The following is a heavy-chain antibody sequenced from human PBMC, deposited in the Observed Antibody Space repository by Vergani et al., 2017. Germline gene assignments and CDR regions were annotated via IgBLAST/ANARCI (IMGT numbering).Heavy chain of an antibody. J-gene: IGHJ4*02. CDR1: GYTFTSYA. D-gene: IGHD6-19*01. Sequence: QVQLVQSGAEVKKPGASVKVSCKASGYTFTSYAMHWVRQAPGQRLEWMGWINAGNGNTKYSQKFQGRVTITRDTSASTAYMELSSLSSEDTAVYYCARLGSSGWVDYWGQGTLVTVSS. V-gene: IGHV1-3*01. CDR3: ARLGSSGWVDY. CDR2: INAGNGNT.